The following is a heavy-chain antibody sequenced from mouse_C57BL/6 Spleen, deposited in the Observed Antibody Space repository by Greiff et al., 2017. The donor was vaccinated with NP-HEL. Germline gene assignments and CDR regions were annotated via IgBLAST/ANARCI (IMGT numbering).Heavy chain of an antibody. V-gene: IGHV1-15*01. Sequence: VQLQEPGAELVRPGASVTLSCKASGYTFTDYEMHWVKQTPVHGLEWIGAIDPETGGTAYNQKFKGKAILTADKSSSTAYMRLRSLTSEDYDVYNCAGYSISTELDYWGQGTTLTVSS. CDR2: IDPETGGT. J-gene: IGHJ2*01. D-gene: IGHD2-5*01. CDR1: GYTFTDYE. CDR3: AGYSISTELDY.